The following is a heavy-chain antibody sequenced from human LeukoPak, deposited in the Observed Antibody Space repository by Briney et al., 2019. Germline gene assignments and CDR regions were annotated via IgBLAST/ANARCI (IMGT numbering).Heavy chain of an antibody. CDR2: MNPNSGNT. CDR1: GYTFTSYD. V-gene: IGHV1-8*01. D-gene: IGHD3-22*01. CDR3: ALFYYDSSGSDY. J-gene: IGHJ4*02. Sequence: ASVKVSCKASGYTFTSYDINWVRQATGQGLEWMGWMNPNSGNTGYAQKFQGRVTMTRNTSISTAYVELSSLRSEDTAVYYCALFYYDSSGSDYWGQGTLVTVSS.